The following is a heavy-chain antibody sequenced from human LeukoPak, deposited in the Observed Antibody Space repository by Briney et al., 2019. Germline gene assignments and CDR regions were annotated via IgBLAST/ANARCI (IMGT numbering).Heavy chain of an antibody. CDR3: AKDVLFRSGSYGTGGHYFDY. CDR2: IRYDGSNK. J-gene: IGHJ4*02. CDR1: GFTFSSYG. Sequence: PGGSLRLSCAASGFTFSSYGMHWVRQAPGKGLEWVAFIRYDGSNKYYADSVKGRFTISRDNSKNTLYLQMNSLRAEDTAVYYCAKDVLFRSGSYGTGGHYFDYWGQGTLVTVSS. D-gene: IGHD3-10*01. V-gene: IGHV3-30*02.